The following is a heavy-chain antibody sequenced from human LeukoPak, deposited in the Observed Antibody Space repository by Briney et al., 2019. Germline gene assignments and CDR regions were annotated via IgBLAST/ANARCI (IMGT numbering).Heavy chain of an antibody. J-gene: IGHJ3*02. Sequence: PSETLSLTCTVSGGSISSYYWSWIRQPPGKGLEWTGYMYNSGSTNYNPSLKSRVTISVDTSKNQFPLKLSSVTAADTAVYYCARDKGGSYSGFDIWGQGTMVTVSS. CDR2: MYNSGST. D-gene: IGHD1-26*01. CDR3: ARDKGGSYSGFDI. CDR1: GGSISSYY. V-gene: IGHV4-59*01.